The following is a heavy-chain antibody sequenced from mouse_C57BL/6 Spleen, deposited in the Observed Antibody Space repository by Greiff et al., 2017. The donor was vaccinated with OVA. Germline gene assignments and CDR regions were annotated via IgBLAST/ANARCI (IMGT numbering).Heavy chain of an antibody. J-gene: IGHJ2*01. CDR3: ARYGYDGYYFDY. CDR2: IYPGSGNT. CDR1: GYTFTDYY. D-gene: IGHD2-2*01. Sequence: QVQLKQSGAELVRPGASVKLSCKASGYTFTDYYINWVKQRPGQGLEWIARIYPGSGNTYYNEKFKGKATLTAEKSSSTAYMQLSSLTSEDSAVYFCARYGYDGYYFDYWGQGTTLTVSS. V-gene: IGHV1-76*01.